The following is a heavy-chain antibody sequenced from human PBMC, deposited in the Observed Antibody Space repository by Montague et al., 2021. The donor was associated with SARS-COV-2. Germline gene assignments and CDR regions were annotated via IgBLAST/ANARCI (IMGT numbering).Heavy chain of an antibody. J-gene: IGHJ4*02. CDR2: IKKDGREK. CDR3: AREIAGVDFDC. D-gene: IGHD2-21*01. Sequence: SLRLSCAASGFTFSNYWMSWVRQAPVKGPEWVANIKKDGREKYYLDSVKGRFTISRDNAKNALFLQVNRLRVEDTGVYYCAREIAGVDFDCCGQGTLVTVSS. CDR1: GFTFSNYW. V-gene: IGHV3-7*03.